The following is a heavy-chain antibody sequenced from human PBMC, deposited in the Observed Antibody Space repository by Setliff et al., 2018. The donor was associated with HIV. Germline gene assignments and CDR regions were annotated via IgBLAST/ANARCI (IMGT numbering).Heavy chain of an antibody. Sequence: KPSETLSLTCSVSGGSISGYYWTWIRQPPGKGLEWIGYIYSSGSTNYNPSLKSRVTISVDTSKNQFSLKLSSVTAADTAVYYCAREHFWSGYYSYDAFDIWGQGTMVTVSS. CDR3: AREHFWSGYYSYDAFDI. D-gene: IGHD3-3*02. CDR1: GGSISGYY. V-gene: IGHV4-4*09. CDR2: IYSSGST. J-gene: IGHJ3*02.